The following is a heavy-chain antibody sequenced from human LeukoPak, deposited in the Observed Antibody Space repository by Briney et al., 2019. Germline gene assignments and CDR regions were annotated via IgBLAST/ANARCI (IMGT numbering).Heavy chain of an antibody. D-gene: IGHD2-21*02. CDR2: IYYSGST. V-gene: IGHV4-59*01. CDR1: GGSISSYY. Sequence: KPSETLSLTCTVSGGSISSYYWSWIRQPPGKGLEWIGYIYYSGSTNYNPSLKSRVTISVDTSKNQFSLKLSSVTAADTAVYYCARGCGGDCYSGFDYWGQGTLVTVSS. CDR3: ARGCGGDCYSGFDY. J-gene: IGHJ4*02.